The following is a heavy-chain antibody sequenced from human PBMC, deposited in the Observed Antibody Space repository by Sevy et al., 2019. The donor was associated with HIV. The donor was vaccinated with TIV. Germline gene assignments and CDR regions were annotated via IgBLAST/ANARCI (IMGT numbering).Heavy chain of an antibody. Sequence: GGSLRLSCAASGFTFSISAMTWVRQAPGKGLEWVSVISGSGNSAYYADSVKGRFTISRDNSKNTLSLQMNSLRAEDTAVYYCAKGGGSCGDSYFDHWGQGTLVTVSS. J-gene: IGHJ4*02. CDR1: GFTFSISA. D-gene: IGHD2-21*02. CDR2: ISGSGNSA. CDR3: AKGGGSCGDSYFDH. V-gene: IGHV3-23*01.